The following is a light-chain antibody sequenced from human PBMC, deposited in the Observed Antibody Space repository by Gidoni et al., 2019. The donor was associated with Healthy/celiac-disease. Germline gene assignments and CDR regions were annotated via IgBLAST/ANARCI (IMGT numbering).Light chain of an antibody. Sequence: DIQMTQSPSSVSASVGDRVTSTCRASQVISSWLAWYQQKPEKAPKLLIYAASSLQSGVPSRFSGSGAGTDFTLTISSLQPEDFATYYCQQANSFPITFGQGTRLEIK. CDR2: AAS. CDR1: QVISSW. CDR3: QQANSFPIT. J-gene: IGKJ5*01. V-gene: IGKV1-12*01.